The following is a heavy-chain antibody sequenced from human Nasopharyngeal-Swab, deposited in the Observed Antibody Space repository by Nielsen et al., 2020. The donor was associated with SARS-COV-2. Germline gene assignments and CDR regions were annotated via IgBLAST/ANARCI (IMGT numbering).Heavy chain of an antibody. Sequence: ASVEVSCKASGYTFTNSYMHWERQAPGQGLEWMGIINPSGGSTNYAQKFQGRVTMTRDTSTSTVYMELRSLRSEDTAVYYCARHSSLLMYVWGKGTTVTVSS. CDR3: ARHSSLLMYV. CDR2: INPSGGST. J-gene: IGHJ6*03. V-gene: IGHV1-46*01. CDR1: GYTFTNSY. D-gene: IGHD3-22*01.